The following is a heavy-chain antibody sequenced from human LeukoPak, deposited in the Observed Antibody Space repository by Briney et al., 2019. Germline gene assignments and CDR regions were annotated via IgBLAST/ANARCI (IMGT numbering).Heavy chain of an antibody. CDR3: ARDDPTAEGWFDP. CDR1: GGSISSGSYY. V-gene: IGHV4-61*02. Sequence: SETLSLTCTVSGGSISSGSYYWRWIRQPAGKGLEWLGRIYTSGSTNYNPSLKSRVTISVDTSKGQFSLKLSSVTAADTAVYYCARDDPTAEGWFDPWGQGTLVTVSS. J-gene: IGHJ5*02. CDR2: IYTSGST.